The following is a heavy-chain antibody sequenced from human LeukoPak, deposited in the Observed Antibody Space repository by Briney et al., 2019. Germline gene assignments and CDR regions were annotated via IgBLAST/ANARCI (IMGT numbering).Heavy chain of an antibody. J-gene: IGHJ4*02. V-gene: IGHV3-43*02. CDR1: GFTLDDYA. CDR3: AKPRGHCSSTSCPRGTGFDY. CDR2: ISGDGGST. D-gene: IGHD2-2*01. Sequence: GGSLRLSCAASGFTLDDYAMHCVRQAPGKGLEWVSLISGDGGSTYYADSVKGRFTISRDNSKNSLYLQMNSLRTEDTALYYCAKPRGHCSSTSCPRGTGFDYWGQGTLVTVSS.